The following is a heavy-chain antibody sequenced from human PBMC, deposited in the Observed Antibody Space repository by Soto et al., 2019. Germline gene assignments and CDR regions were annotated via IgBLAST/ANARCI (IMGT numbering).Heavy chain of an antibody. D-gene: IGHD2-2*03. V-gene: IGHV4-4*02. CDR1: GGSISTITW. CDR3: ARDLGSCSSTSCRPFDY. J-gene: IGHJ4*02. Sequence: QVQLRESGPGLVKPSGTLSLTCAVSGGSISTITWWSWVRQPPGKGLQWIGEIYHSGSTNYNPSHKSRVTISVDKSKNQFSLELSSVTAADTAVYYCARDLGSCSSTSCRPFDYWGQGTLVTVSS. CDR2: IYHSGST.